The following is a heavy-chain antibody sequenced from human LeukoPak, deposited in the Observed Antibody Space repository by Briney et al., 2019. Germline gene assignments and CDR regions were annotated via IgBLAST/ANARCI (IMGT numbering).Heavy chain of an antibody. V-gene: IGHV3-53*01. Sequence: GGSLRLSCATSGLTVSSDYMSWVRQAPGKGLEWVSLIYSGGNTHYADSVKGRFTISRDNSKSTLYLQMNSLRAEDTAVYYCARGAIDGWGQGTLVTVSS. D-gene: IGHD3-22*01. CDR2: IYSGGNT. J-gene: IGHJ4*02. CDR1: GLTVSSDY. CDR3: ARGAIDG.